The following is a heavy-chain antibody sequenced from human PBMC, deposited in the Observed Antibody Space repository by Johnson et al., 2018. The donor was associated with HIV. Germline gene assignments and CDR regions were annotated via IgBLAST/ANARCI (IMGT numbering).Heavy chain of an antibody. V-gene: IGHV3-30*02. D-gene: IGHD3-22*01. CDR2: IRYDGDIT. J-gene: IGHJ3*02. Sequence: QEKLVESGGGLVQPGGSLRLSCAASGFTVSSNYMSWVRQAPGKGLEWVAFIRYDGDITYYVDSVKGRFTSSRDNSKNTLYLQMNSLRTEDTAMYYCAKGQSSGYPKDAFDIWGRGTIVTISS. CDR3: AKGQSSGYPKDAFDI. CDR1: GFTVSSNY.